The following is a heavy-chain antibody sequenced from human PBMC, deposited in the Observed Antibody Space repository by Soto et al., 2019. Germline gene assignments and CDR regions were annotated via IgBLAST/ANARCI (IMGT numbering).Heavy chain of an antibody. Sequence: GGSLRLSCAASGFTFDDYAMHWVRQAPGKGLEWVSGISWNSGSIGYADSVKGRFTISRDNTKNSLYLQMNSLRAEDTALYYCAKDGQQWLGKAFDIWGQGTMVTVSS. D-gene: IGHD6-19*01. CDR3: AKDGQQWLGKAFDI. CDR2: ISWNSGSI. CDR1: GFTFDDYA. J-gene: IGHJ3*02. V-gene: IGHV3-9*01.